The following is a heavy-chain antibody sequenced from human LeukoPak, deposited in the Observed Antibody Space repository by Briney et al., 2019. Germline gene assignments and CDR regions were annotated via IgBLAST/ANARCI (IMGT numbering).Heavy chain of an antibody. CDR3: VRGGRGSDWGYYFDY. CDR1: GGSISSDDYY. J-gene: IGHJ4*02. V-gene: IGHV4-61*02. D-gene: IGHD6-19*01. CDR2: INSNGNT. Sequence: SETLSLTCTVSGGSISSDDYYWSWIRQPAGKGLEWIGRINSNGNTNCNPSLKSRVTISVDTSKNQFSLKLNSVTAADTAVYFCVRGGRGSDWGYYFDYWGQGTLVTVSS.